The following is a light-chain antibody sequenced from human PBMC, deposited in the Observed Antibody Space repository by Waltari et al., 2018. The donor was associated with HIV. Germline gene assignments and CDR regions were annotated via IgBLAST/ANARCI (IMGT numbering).Light chain of an antibody. CDR3: QSYDSSLNVI. CDR1: NSTIGAVYG. Sequence: QSVLTQPPSVSGAPGQRVTLSCTGSNSTIGAVYGVHWYQHLPGAAPKLLIYDINNRPSGVPDRFSGSKSGTSASLAITGLQVEDEGDYFCQSYDSSLNVIFGGGTKLTVL. V-gene: IGLV1-40*01. J-gene: IGLJ2*01. CDR2: DIN.